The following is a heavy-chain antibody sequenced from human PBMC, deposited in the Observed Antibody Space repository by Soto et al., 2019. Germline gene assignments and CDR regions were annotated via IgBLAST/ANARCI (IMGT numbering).Heavy chain of an antibody. CDR1: GDTFSSYA. CDR3: ARRRYCGYDCYHKHYYGMDV. J-gene: IGHJ6*02. D-gene: IGHD2-21*01. V-gene: IGHV1-69*08. CDR2: IITVLGTT. Sequence: QVQLVQAGAELKKTGSSVKVSCRASGDTFSSYAVNWVRQAPGRGLEWMGRIITVLGTTDYAQNFKGRLTITAEKSTXTXSXXLSSLRSEDTAVYYCARRRYCGYDCYHKHYYGMDVWGQGTTVTVAS.